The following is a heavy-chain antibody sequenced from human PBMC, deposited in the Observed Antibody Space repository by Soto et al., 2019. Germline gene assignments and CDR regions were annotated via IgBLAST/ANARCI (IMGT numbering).Heavy chain of an antibody. V-gene: IGHV1-3*04. CDR1: GYTFTRYA. CDR3: ARNVDWFGP. CDR2: INTGNGNT. J-gene: IGHJ5*02. Sequence: QVQLVQSGAEVKKPGASVKVSCKASGYTFTRYAMHWVRQAPGQGLEWMGWINTGNGNTHYSQKFQGRVTFTRDASATTAYMELSSLTSEDTAVYFCARNVDWFGPWGQGSLGTVSS.